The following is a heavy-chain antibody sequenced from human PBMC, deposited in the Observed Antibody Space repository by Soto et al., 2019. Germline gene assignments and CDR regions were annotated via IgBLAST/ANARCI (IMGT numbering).Heavy chain of an antibody. D-gene: IGHD4-17*01. CDR2: IKSKTDGGTT. CDR1: GFTFSNAW. V-gene: IGHV3-15*01. CDR3: STVTSYYYYYYGMDV. J-gene: IGHJ6*02. Sequence: GGSLRLSCAASGFTFSNAWMSWVRQAPGKGLEWVGRIKSKTDGGTTDYAAHVKGRFTISRDDKKNKLYLQMKSLKTADKAVYYCSTVTSYYYYYYGMDVWGQGTTVTVSS.